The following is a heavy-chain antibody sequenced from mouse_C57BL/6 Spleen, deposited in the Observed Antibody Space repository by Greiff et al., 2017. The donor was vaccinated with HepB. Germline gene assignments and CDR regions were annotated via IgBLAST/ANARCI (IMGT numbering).Heavy chain of an antibody. J-gene: IGHJ2*01. CDR1: GYSITSGYY. CDR2: ISYDGSN. V-gene: IGHV3-6*01. Sequence: EVQLQQSGPGLVKPSQSLSLTCSVTGYSITSGYYWNWIRQFPGNNLEWMGYISYDGSNNYNPSLKNRISITRDTSKNQFFLKLNSVTTEDTATYYCARSLGGGYDDYWGQGTTLTVSS. CDR3: ARSLGGGYDDY. D-gene: IGHD2-2*01.